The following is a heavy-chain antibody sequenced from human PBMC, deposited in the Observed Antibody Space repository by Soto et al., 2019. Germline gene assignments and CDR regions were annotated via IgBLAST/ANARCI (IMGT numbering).Heavy chain of an antibody. D-gene: IGHD5-18*01. CDR3: AKDHEGGGYSYGHPGY. V-gene: IGHV3-23*01. CDR2: ISGSGGST. CDR1: GFTFSSYA. J-gene: IGHJ4*02. Sequence: GGSLRLSCAASGFTFSSYAMSWVRQAPGKGLEWVSAISGSGGSTYYADSVKGRFTISRDNSKNTLCLQMNSLRAEDTAVYYCAKDHEGGGYSYGHPGYWGQGTLVTVSS.